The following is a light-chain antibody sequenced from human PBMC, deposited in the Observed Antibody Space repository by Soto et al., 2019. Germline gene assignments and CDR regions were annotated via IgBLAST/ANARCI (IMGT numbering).Light chain of an antibody. V-gene: IGKV3-20*01. CDR3: QQYRDFPRT. Sequence: EIVLTQSPGTLSLSPGERATLSCRASQSVRSNYLAWYQQKPGQAPKLLIYNSSTRATGIPDRFSGSGSGTDFTLTISRLEPEDFALYYCQQYRDFPRTFGQGTKVEIK. CDR1: QSVRSNY. CDR2: NSS. J-gene: IGKJ1*01.